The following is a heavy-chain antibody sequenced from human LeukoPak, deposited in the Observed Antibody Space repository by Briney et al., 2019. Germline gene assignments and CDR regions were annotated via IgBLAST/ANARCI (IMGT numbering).Heavy chain of an antibody. V-gene: IGHV3-48*01. CDR2: ISSSSFTI. CDR3: ARVYCGGDCYPDY. D-gene: IGHD2-21*02. J-gene: IGHJ4*02. Sequence: GGSLRLSCAASGFTFSNYHMNWVRQAPGKGLEWVSYISSSSFTIYYADSVKGRSTISRDNAKNSLYLQMNSLRAEDTAVYYCARVYCGGDCYPDYWGQGTLVTVSS. CDR1: GFTFSNYH.